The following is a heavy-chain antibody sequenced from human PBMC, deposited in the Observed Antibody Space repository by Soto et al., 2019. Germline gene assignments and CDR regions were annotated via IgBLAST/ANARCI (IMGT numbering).Heavy chain of an antibody. J-gene: IGHJ4*02. D-gene: IGHD2-15*01. CDR1: GFTFSSYG. V-gene: IGHV3-33*01. Sequence: GGSLRLSCAASGFTFSSYGMHWVRQAPGKGLEWVAVIWYDGSNKYYADSVKGRFTISRDNSKNTLYLQMNSLRAEDTAVYYCAREHCSGGSCYSSRDYWGQGTLVTVSS. CDR2: IWYDGSNK. CDR3: AREHCSGGSCYSSRDY.